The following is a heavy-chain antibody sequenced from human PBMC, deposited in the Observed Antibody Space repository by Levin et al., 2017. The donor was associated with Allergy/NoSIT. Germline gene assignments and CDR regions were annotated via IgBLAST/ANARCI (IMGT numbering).Heavy chain of an antibody. J-gene: IGHJ5*02. V-gene: IGHV1-2*06. CDR2: INPNNGGT. CDR1: GYTFTVYY. CDR3: AKDRNDNWFDP. Sequence: AASVKVSCKASGYTFTVYYMHWVRQAPGQGLEWMGRINPNNGGTDYAQKFQGRVTMTRDTSITTAYMELSRLRSDDTAIYYCAKDRNDNWFDPWGQGTLVTVSS.